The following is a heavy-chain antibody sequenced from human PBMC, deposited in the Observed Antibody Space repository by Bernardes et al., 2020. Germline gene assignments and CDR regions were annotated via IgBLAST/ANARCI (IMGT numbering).Heavy chain of an antibody. J-gene: IGHJ5*02. CDR1: GGSVSSGSYY. D-gene: IGHD6-13*01. CDR3: ARAWGIAAAGTLRWFDP. V-gene: IGHV4-61*01. Sequence: ETLSLTCTVSGGSVSSGSYYWSWIRQPPGKGLEWIGYIYYSGSTNYNPSLKSRVTISVDTSKNQFSLKLSSVTAADTAVYYCARAWGIAAAGTLRWFDPWGQGTLVTVSS. CDR2: IYYSGST.